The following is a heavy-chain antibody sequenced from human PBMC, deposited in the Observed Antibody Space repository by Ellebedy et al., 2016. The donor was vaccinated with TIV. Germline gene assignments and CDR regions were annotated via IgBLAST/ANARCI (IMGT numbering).Heavy chain of an antibody. Sequence: AASVKVSCKASGYTFTSYGINWVRQAPGQGLEWMGWLNAYNGNTNYVQKLQGRVTMTTDTYTNTAYMELRSLRSDDTAVYYCARAMTTVTTDYWGQGTLVTVSS. V-gene: IGHV1-18*04. D-gene: IGHD4-17*01. CDR1: GYTFTSYG. CDR2: LNAYNGNT. J-gene: IGHJ4*02. CDR3: ARAMTTVTTDY.